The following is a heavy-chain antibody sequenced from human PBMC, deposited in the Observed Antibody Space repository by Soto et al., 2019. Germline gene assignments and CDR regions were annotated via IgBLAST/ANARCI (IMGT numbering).Heavy chain of an antibody. D-gene: IGHD6-6*01. CDR1: SGTFMNYA. Sequence: QVQLVQSGAEVKKPGSSVRVSCKASSGTFMNYAISWVRQVPGHELEWMGGFIPVFGTTNYAQKFQGRVAITVDESTSSAYMELSSLTSEDTAIYFCARSIGSSSFYFDFWGPGTLVTVSS. V-gene: IGHV1-69*01. CDR3: ARSIGSSSFYFDF. CDR2: FIPVFGTT. J-gene: IGHJ4*02.